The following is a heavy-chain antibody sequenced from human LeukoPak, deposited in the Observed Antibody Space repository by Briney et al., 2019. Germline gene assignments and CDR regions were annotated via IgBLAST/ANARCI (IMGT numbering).Heavy chain of an antibody. V-gene: IGHV4-39*01. CDR2: IYNSGST. CDR1: GGSISSSSYY. J-gene: IGHJ4*02. D-gene: IGHD2-21*01. Sequence: SETLSLTCSVSGGSISSSSYYWGWIRQPPGKGLEWIGSIYNSGSTYYNPSLKSRVTVSVDRTKNQFSLKLNSVTAADTALYYCARHVASYDFDYWGQGTLVTVSS. CDR3: ARHVASYDFDY.